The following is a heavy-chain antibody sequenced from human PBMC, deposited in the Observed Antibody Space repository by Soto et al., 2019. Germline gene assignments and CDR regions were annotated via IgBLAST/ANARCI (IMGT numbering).Heavy chain of an antibody. CDR1: GFTFSSYG. J-gene: IGHJ1*01. Sequence: QVQLVESGGGVVQPGRSLRLSCAASGFTFSSYGMHWVRQAPGKGLEWVAVISYDGSNKYYADSVKGRFTISRDNSKNTLYLQMNSLRAEDTAVYYCAKEEHIVVVTATFQHWGHGTLVTVSS. D-gene: IGHD2-21*02. CDR2: ISYDGSNK. V-gene: IGHV3-30*18. CDR3: AKEEHIVVVTATFQH.